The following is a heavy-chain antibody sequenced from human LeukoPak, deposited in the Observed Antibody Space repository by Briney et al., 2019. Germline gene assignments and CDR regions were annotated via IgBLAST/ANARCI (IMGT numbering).Heavy chain of an antibody. Sequence: TGGSLRLSCAASGFTVSSNYMSWVRQAPGKGLEWVSVIYSGGSTYYADSVKGRFTISRHNSKNTLYLQMNSLRAEDTAVYYCARDKGISGYSIDYWGQGTLVTVSS. CDR1: GFTVSSNY. D-gene: IGHD3-22*01. CDR3: ARDKGISGYSIDY. CDR2: IYSGGST. V-gene: IGHV3-53*04. J-gene: IGHJ4*02.